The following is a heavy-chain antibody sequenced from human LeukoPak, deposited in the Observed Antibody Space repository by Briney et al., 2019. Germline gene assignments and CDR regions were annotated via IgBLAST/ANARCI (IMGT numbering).Heavy chain of an antibody. D-gene: IGHD2-2*03. J-gene: IGHJ4*02. Sequence: GGSLRLSCAASGFTFSSYSMNWVRQAPGKGLEWVSYISSSSSTIYYADSVKGRFTISRDNAKNSLYLQMNSLRAEDTAVYYCARGDGFYFDYWGQGTLVTVSS. V-gene: IGHV3-48*01. CDR3: ARGDGFYFDY. CDR1: GFTFSSYS. CDR2: ISSSSSTI.